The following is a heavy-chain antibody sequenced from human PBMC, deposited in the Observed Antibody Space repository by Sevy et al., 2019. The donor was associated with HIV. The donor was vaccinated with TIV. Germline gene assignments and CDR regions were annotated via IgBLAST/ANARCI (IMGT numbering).Heavy chain of an antibody. Sequence: GESLKISCSASGFIFSNYAMHWVRQAPGKGLEYVSGLSSHNAGSTHYADSVNGRFTISRDNSKNTLYLQMTSLRTEDTAVYYWVKDRIETILWSKGDWFDPWGQGTLVTVSS. J-gene: IGHJ5*02. CDR3: VKDRIETILWSKGDWFDP. CDR2: LSSHNAGST. D-gene: IGHD3-9*01. V-gene: IGHV3-64D*06. CDR1: GFIFSNYA.